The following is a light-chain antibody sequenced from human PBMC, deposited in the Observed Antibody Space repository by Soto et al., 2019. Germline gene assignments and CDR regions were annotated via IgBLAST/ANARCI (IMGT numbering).Light chain of an antibody. CDR3: VSKTSGFAYG. CDR2: DVN. Sequence: QSALAQPASVSGSSGQSITISCSGPNTDLGVYGYVSWYQHQPGKAPKLLIYDVNNRPSGISDRFSGSKSGNTASLTISGLQAEDEADYFCVSKTSGFAYGFGTGTKLTVL. V-gene: IGLV2-14*01. J-gene: IGLJ1*01. CDR1: NTDLGVYGY.